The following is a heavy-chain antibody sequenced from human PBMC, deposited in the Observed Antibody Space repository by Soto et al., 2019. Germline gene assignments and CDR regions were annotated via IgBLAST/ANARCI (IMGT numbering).Heavy chain of an antibody. J-gene: IGHJ4*02. V-gene: IGHV3-9*01. Sequence: EVQLVESGGGLVQPGRSLRLSCAASGFTFDDYAMHWVRQAQGKGLEWVSGISWNSGSIGYADSVKGRFTISRDNAKNSLYLQMNSLRAEDTALYYCASDTVAGLDYWGQGTLVTVSS. D-gene: IGHD6-19*01. CDR1: GFTFDDYA. CDR2: ISWNSGSI. CDR3: ASDTVAGLDY.